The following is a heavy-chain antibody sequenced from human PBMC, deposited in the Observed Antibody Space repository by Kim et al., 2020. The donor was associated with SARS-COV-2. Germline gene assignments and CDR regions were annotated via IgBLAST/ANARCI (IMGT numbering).Heavy chain of an antibody. CDR1: GFTFSSYP. J-gene: IGHJ2*01. D-gene: IGHD2-15*01. V-gene: IGHV3-23*01. CDR3: AKLWGYCSGGSCYSKDWYFDL. CDR2: ISGSGGST. Sequence: GGSLRLSCAASGFTFSSYPMSWVRQAPGKGLEWVSAISGSGGSTYYSDSVKGRFTISRDNSKNTLYLQMNSLRAEDTAVYYCAKLWGYCSGGSCYSKDWYFDLWGRGTLVTVSS.